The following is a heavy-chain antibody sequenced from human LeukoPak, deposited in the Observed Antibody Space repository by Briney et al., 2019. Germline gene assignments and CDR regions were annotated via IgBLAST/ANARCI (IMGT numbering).Heavy chain of an antibody. J-gene: IGHJ4*02. Sequence: SETLSLTCAVYGGSFSGYSWSWIRQPPGKGLEWVGEVTHTGGTNYNPSLESRVTISVDTSKNQFSLKLRSVTAADTAVYYCATMYYDISTGYYISDYWGQGTLVTVSS. CDR3: ATMYYDISTGYYISDY. CDR2: VTHTGGT. D-gene: IGHD3-9*01. V-gene: IGHV4-34*01. CDR1: GGSFSGYS.